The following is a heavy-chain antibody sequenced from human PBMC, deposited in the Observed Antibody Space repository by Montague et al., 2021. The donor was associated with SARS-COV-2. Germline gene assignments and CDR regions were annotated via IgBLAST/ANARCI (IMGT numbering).Heavy chain of an antibody. D-gene: IGHD4-17*01. J-gene: IGHJ4*02. CDR2: FYYAGGT. CDR3: ARLYGSSFDY. Sequence: SETLSLTCTVSGGSVSSISSHWGWIHQPPGKGLEYIGSFYYAGGTQYNPSLKGRVTISVDTSNDQFSLKMNSVTAADTAVYFCARLYGSSFDYWGQGTLVTVSS. V-gene: IGHV4-39*01. CDR1: GGSVSSISSH.